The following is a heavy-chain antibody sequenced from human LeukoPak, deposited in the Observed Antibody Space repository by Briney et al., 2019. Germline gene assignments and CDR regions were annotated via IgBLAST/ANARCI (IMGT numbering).Heavy chain of an antibody. CDR3: VGNYYDSSGLDY. CDR1: GFNFANHA. Sequence: GSLRLSCAASGFNFANHAMSWVRQTPGKGLEWVSAISGGGDITYYADSVKGRFTISRDNAKKSLYLQMNSLRAEDTAIYYCVGNYYDSSGLDYWGQGTLVTVSS. J-gene: IGHJ4*02. CDR2: ISGGGDIT. V-gene: IGHV3-23*01. D-gene: IGHD3-22*01.